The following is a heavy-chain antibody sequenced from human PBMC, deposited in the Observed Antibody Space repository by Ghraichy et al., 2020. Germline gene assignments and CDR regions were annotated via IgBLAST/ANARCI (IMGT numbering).Heavy chain of an antibody. J-gene: IGHJ4*02. Sequence: SGPTLVKPTQTLTLTCTFSGFSLSTSGVGVGWIRQPPGKALEWLALIYWDDDKRYSPSLKSRLTITKDTSKNQVVLTMTNMDPVDTATYYCAHTVYYYDSQYYFDYWGQGTLVTVSS. CDR1: GFSLSTSGVG. CDR3: AHTVYYYDSQYYFDY. CDR2: IYWDDDK. D-gene: IGHD3-22*01. V-gene: IGHV2-5*02.